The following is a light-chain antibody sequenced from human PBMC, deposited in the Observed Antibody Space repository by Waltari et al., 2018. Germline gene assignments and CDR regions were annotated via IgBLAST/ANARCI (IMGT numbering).Light chain of an antibody. CDR1: QSISSY. J-gene: IGKJ3*01. V-gene: IGKV1-39*01. Sequence: IQMTHSPSSLPASVGDRLTITCRASQSISSYLNWYQQKPGKAPKLLIYAASSLQSGVPSRFSGSGSGTDFTLTISSLQPEDFATYYCQQSYSTLFTFGPGTKVDIK. CDR2: AAS. CDR3: QQSYSTLFT.